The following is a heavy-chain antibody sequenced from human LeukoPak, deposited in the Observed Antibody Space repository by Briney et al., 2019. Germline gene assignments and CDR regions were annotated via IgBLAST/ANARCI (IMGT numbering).Heavy chain of an antibody. Sequence: SVKVSCKASGGTFSSYAISWVRQAPGQGLEWTGGIIPIFGTANYAQKFQGRVTITADESTSTAYMELSSLRSEDTAVYYCARPASGYSYGYDYWGQGTLVTVSS. CDR1: GGTFSSYA. CDR3: ARPASGYSYGYDY. CDR2: IIPIFGTA. J-gene: IGHJ4*02. V-gene: IGHV1-69*13. D-gene: IGHD5-18*01.